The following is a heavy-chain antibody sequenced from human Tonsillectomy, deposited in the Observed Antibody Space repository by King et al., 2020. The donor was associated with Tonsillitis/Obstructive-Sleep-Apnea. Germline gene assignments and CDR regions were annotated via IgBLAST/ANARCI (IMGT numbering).Heavy chain of an antibody. CDR3: ARKPDYYYYGMDV. Sequence: LQLQESGPGLVKPSETLSLTCTVSGGSISSSSYYWGWIRQPPGKGLEWIGSIYYSGSTYYNPSLKSRVTISVDTSKNQFSLKLSSVTAADTAVYYCARKPDYYYYGMDVWGQGTKVTVSS. J-gene: IGHJ6*02. CDR1: GGSISSSSYY. CDR2: IYYSGST. V-gene: IGHV4-39*07.